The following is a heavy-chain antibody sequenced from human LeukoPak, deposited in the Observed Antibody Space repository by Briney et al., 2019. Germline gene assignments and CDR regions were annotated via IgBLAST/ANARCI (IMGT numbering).Heavy chain of an antibody. D-gene: IGHD4-23*01. CDR2: MSPVSGIG. J-gene: IGHJ4*02. CDR3: ARAPVGTAALY. Sequence: ASVKVSCKASGYTFTDYGINWVRQAPGQGLEWMGWMSPVSGIGGSAQRFQGRVTLTRDTSISTAYMEVSNLRSDDTAFYYCARAPVGTAALYWGQGTLVTVSS. CDR1: GYTFTDYG. V-gene: IGHV1-8*02.